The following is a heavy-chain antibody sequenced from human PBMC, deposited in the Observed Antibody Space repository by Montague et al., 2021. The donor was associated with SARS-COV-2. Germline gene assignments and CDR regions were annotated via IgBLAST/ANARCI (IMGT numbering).Heavy chain of an antibody. J-gene: IGHJ6*02. CDR2: YY. CDR3: ARVLPAEPNLGMDV. D-gene: IGHD2-2*01. V-gene: IGHV6-1*01. Sequence: YYNYGVSVESRVTVNADTSKNQFFLQLNSVTPEDTALYFCARVLPAEPNLGMDVWGQGTTVTVSS.